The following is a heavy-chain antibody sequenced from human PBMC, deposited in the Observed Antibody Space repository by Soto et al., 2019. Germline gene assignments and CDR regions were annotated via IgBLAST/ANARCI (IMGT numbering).Heavy chain of an antibody. CDR3: AQALVFTGGDGFDI. V-gene: IGHV4-31*02. CDR2: IYYSGNT. D-gene: IGHD1-1*01. CDR1: GGSITTGGRY. J-gene: IGHJ3*02. Sequence: QVRLQEWGPGLVKPSQTLSLKCSVSGGSITTGGRYWSWIRQLPGKGLEWIGDIYYSGNTYYNASLKSRVNISVEAAKNQCSLKLSSVTAADTAVYYCAQALVFTGGDGFDIWGQGRLVTVSS.